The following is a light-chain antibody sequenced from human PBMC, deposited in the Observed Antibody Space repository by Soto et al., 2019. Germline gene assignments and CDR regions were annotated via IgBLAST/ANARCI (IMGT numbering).Light chain of an antibody. J-gene: IGLJ2*01. CDR1: SSNIGSNY. CDR2: RNN. Sequence: QSVLTQPPSASGTPGQRVTISCSGSSSNIGSNYVYWYQQLPGTAPKLLIYRNNQRPSGVPDRFSGSKSDTSASLAISGLRSEDEADYYCAAWDDSLSGPVVFGGGTKVTVL. V-gene: IGLV1-47*01. CDR3: AAWDDSLSGPVV.